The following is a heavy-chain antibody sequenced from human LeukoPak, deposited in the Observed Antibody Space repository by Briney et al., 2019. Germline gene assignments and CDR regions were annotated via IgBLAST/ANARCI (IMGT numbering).Heavy chain of an antibody. Sequence: SETLSLTCAVSGGSISSHYWGWIRQPPGKGLEWIGSIYYSGSTYYNPSLKSRVTISVDTSKNQFSLKLSSVTAADTAVYYCARSHPDYYDSSGYLFEYWGQGTLVTVSS. V-gene: IGHV4-39*01. CDR1: GGSISSHY. CDR3: ARSHPDYYDSSGYLFEY. CDR2: IYYSGST. J-gene: IGHJ4*02. D-gene: IGHD3-22*01.